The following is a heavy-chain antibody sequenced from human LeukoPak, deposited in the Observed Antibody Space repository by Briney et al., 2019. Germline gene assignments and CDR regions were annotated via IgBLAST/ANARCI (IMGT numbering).Heavy chain of an antibody. Sequence: SETLSLTCTVSGGSISSYYWSWIRQPPGKGLEWIGYIYTSGSTNYNPSLKSRVTISVDTSKNQFSLKLSSVTAADPAVYYCARQARGITGTLGFDPWGQGTLVTVSS. CDR1: GGSISSYY. J-gene: IGHJ5*02. CDR3: ARQARGITGTLGFDP. V-gene: IGHV4-4*09. CDR2: IYTSGST. D-gene: IGHD1-20*01.